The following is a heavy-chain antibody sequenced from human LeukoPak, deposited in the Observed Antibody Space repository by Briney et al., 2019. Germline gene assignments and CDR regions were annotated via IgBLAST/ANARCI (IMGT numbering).Heavy chain of an antibody. CDR3: ARGKYYGSGSYDAFDI. CDR1: GGSISSGAYY. CDR2: IYHSGRT. V-gene: IGHV4-31*03. D-gene: IGHD3-10*01. J-gene: IGHJ3*02. Sequence: PSQTLSLTCTVSGGSISSGAYYWSWIRQYPGKGLEWIGCIYHSGRTYYNPSLKSRLTISADTSRTQFSLNLKSVTAADTAVYYCARGKYYGSGSYDAFDIWGQGTMVTVSS.